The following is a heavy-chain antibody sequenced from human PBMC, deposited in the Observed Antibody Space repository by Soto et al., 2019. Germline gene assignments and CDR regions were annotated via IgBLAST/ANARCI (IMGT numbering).Heavy chain of an antibody. CDR3: TTAPIVGATSRFDY. CDR1: GFTFSNAW. J-gene: IGHJ4*02. D-gene: IGHD1-26*01. Sequence: LRLSCAASGFTFSNAWMNWVRQAPGKGLEWVGRIKSKTDGGTTDYAAPVKGRFTISRDDSKNTLYLQMNSLKTEDTAVYYCTTAPIVGATSRFDYWGQGTLVTVSS. CDR2: IKSKTDGGTT. V-gene: IGHV3-15*07.